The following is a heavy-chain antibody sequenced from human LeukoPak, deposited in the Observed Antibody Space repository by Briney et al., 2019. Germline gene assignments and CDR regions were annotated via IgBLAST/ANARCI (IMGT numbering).Heavy chain of an antibody. CDR2: IRSKANSYAT. Sequence: GGSLRLSCAASGFTFSGSAMHWVRQASGKGLEWVGRIRSKANSYATAYAASVKGRLTISRDDSKNTAYLQMNSLKTEDTAVYYCTSPRYYDFWSGTLATDYYYMDVWGKGTTVTVSS. J-gene: IGHJ6*03. D-gene: IGHD3-3*01. CDR1: GFTFSGSA. V-gene: IGHV3-73*01. CDR3: TSPRYYDFWSGTLATDYYYMDV.